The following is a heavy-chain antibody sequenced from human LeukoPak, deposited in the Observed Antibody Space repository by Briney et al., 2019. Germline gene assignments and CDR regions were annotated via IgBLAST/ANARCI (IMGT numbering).Heavy chain of an antibody. D-gene: IGHD3-16*02. CDR2: ISYSGST. CDR3: ARFIDEIDNWFDP. CDR1: GGSISSYF. V-gene: IGHV4-59*01. J-gene: IGHJ5*02. Sequence: SETLSLTCTVSGGSISSYFWSWIRQPPGKGLEWIGYISYSGSTNYNPSLKSRVTISVDTSKSQFSLKLSSVTAADTAMYYCARFIDEIDNWFDPWGQGTLVTVSS.